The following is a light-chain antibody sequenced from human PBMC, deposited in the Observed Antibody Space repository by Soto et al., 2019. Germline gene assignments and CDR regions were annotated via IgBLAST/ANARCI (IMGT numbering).Light chain of an antibody. V-gene: IGKV3D-20*02. J-gene: IGKJ5*01. Sequence: EIVMTQSPATLSVSPGERATLSCRASQSVSSNLAWYQQKPGQAPRLLIYGASSRATGIPDRFSGSGSETDFTLPISRLEPEDFAVYYCQQRSDWITFGQGTRLEI. CDR1: QSVSSN. CDR2: GAS. CDR3: QQRSDWIT.